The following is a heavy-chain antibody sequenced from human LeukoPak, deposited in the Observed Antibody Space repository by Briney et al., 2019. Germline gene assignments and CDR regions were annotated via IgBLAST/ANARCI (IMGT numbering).Heavy chain of an antibody. CDR2: IYHSWNT. J-gene: IGHJ6*03. V-gene: IGHV4-4*02. CDR3: ARIGYCSGGSCYPWYYYMDV. Sequence: SETLSLTCTVSGGPISRINWWGWVRHTPGNGLEWIGEIYHSWNTHYNPSLKSRVHLSIEKSENQFSLKLSSVTAADTAVYYCARIGYCSGGSCYPWYYYMDVWGKGTTVTV. D-gene: IGHD2-15*01. CDR1: GGPISRINW.